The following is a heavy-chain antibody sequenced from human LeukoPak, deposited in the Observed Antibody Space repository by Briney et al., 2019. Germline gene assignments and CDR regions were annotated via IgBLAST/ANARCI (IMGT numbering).Heavy chain of an antibody. D-gene: IGHD5-12*01. CDR3: AKGDGGYDYGYYYGMDV. CDR1: GLTFRRYA. J-gene: IGHJ6*02. Sequence: GGSLRLSCVASGLTFRRYAMSWVRQAPGKGLEWVSAISGSGDSTYYADSVKGRFTISRDNSRNTLYLQINSPAAEDTAVYYCAKGDGGYDYGYYYGMDVWGQGTTVTVSS. V-gene: IGHV3-23*01. CDR2: ISGSGDST.